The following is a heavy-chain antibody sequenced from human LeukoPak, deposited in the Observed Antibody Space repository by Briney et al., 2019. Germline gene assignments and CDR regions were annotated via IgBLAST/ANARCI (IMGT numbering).Heavy chain of an antibody. V-gene: IGHV3-48*01. CDR3: ARNLDS. Sequence: GGSLRLSCSASGFTFSTYNMNWVRQAPGKGLEWVSFIGTSSGAIYYADSVKGRFTISRDDAKKSLYLQVNSLRGEDTAVYYCARNLDSWGQGALVTVSS. CDR2: IGTSSGAI. CDR1: GFTFSTYN. J-gene: IGHJ5*01.